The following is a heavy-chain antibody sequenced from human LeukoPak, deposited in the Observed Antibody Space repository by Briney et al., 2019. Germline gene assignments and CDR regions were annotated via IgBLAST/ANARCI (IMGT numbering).Heavy chain of an antibody. D-gene: IGHD3-16*01. J-gene: IGHJ4*02. CDR1: GFTFSDYS. CDR3: ARDGGGSPDY. CDR2: ISSSSSYI. Sequence: GGSLRLSCAASGFTFSDYSMNWVRQAPGKGLEWVSSISSSSSYIYYADSVKGRFTISRDNAENSLYLQMSSLRAEDMAVYYCARDGGGSPDYWGQGTLVTVS. V-gene: IGHV3-21*01.